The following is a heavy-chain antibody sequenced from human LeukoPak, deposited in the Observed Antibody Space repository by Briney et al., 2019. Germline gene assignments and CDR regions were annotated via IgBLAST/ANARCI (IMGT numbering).Heavy chain of an antibody. CDR2: ISGSGGST. D-gene: IGHD3-22*01. Sequence: GGSLRLSCAASGFTFSSYAMGWVRQAPGEGLEWVSTISGSGGSTYYADSVKGRFTISRDNSKNTLFLQMNSLRAEDTAVYYCAKGLGSSGYYFDAFDLWGQGTMVTVSS. CDR3: AKGLGSSGYYFDAFDL. V-gene: IGHV3-23*01. CDR1: GFTFSSYA. J-gene: IGHJ3*01.